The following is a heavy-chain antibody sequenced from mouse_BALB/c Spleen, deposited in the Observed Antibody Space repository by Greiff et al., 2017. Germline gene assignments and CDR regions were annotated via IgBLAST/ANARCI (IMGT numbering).Heavy chain of an antibody. Sequence: DVKLVESGGGLVKPGGSLKLSCAASGFTFSSYAMSWVRQSPEKRLEWVAEISSGGSYTYYPDTVTGRFTISRDNAKNTLYLEMSSLRSEDTAMYYCAREKDYGNRYAMDYWGQGTSVTVSS. CDR2: ISSGGSYT. J-gene: IGHJ4*01. V-gene: IGHV5-9-4*01. CDR3: AREKDYGNRYAMDY. D-gene: IGHD2-1*01. CDR1: GFTFSSYA.